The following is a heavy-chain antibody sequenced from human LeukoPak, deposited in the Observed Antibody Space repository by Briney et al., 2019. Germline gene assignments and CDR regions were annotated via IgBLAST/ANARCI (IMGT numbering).Heavy chain of an antibody. Sequence: PGGSLGLSCATSGYTFDDYGMSWVRQAPGKGLEWVSGINWNGGSTGYADSVKGRFSISRDNAKNALYLQMNSLRAEDTALYYCASGVVAAKYFDYWGQGTLVTVSS. CDR2: INWNGGST. V-gene: IGHV3-20*04. J-gene: IGHJ4*02. CDR1: GYTFDDYG. CDR3: ASGVVAAKYFDY. D-gene: IGHD2-15*01.